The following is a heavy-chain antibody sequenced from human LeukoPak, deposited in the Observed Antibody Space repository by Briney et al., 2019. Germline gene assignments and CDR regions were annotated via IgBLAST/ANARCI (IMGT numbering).Heavy chain of an antibody. V-gene: IGHV3-66*02. CDR2: IYTGGST. J-gene: IGHJ6*02. CDR1: GFTVNSNY. D-gene: IGHD6-6*01. Sequence: PGVSLRLSCAASGFTVNSNYMSWVRQAPGKGLEWVSLIYTGGSTYYADSVKGRFTISRDNSKNTLYLQMNSLRPEDTAVYYCARGFGKVAANVFGGYTMDVWGQRTTVTVSS. CDR3: ARGFGKVAANVFGGYTMDV.